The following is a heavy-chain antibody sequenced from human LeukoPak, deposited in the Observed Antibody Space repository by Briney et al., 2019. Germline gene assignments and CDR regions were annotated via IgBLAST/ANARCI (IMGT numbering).Heavy chain of an antibody. Sequence: PSETLSLTCTVSGGSISSGGYYWSWIRQPPGEGLEWIGCIYHSGSTYYNPSHKSRVTISVDRSKNQFSLKLSSVTAADTAVYYCARKREDYYDYYFDYWGQGTLVTVSS. CDR2: IYHSGST. V-gene: IGHV4-30-2*01. J-gene: IGHJ4*02. CDR1: GGSISSGGYY. D-gene: IGHD3-3*01. CDR3: ARKREDYYDYYFDY.